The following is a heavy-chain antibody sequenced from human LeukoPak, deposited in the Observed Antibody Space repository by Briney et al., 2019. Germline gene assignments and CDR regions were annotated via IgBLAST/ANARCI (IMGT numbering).Heavy chain of an antibody. CDR3: ATESRWSSGHDYYYYGMDV. J-gene: IGHJ6*02. D-gene: IGHD6-19*01. CDR1: GYTFTGYY. CDR2: INPNSGGT. V-gene: IGHV1-2*04. Sequence: ASVKVSCKASGYTFTGYYMHWVRQAPGQGLEWMGWINPNSGGTNYAQKFQGWVTMTRDTSISTAYMELSRLRSDDTAVYYCATESRWSSGHDYYYYGMDVWGQGTTVTVSS.